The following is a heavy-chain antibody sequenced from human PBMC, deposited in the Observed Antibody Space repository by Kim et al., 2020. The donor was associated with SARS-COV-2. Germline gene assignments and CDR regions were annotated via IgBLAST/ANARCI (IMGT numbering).Heavy chain of an antibody. CDR1: GGSFSGYY. CDR2: INHSGST. J-gene: IGHJ6*03. CDR3: ARDKLFPYCSGGSCYSVYYYMDV. D-gene: IGHD2-15*01. V-gene: IGHV4-34*01. Sequence: SETLSLTCAVYGGSFSGYYWSWIRQPPGKGLEWIGEINHSGSTNYNPSLKSRVTISVDTSKNQFSLKLSSVTAADTAVYYCARDKLFPYCSGGSCYSVYYYMDVWGKGTTVTVSS.